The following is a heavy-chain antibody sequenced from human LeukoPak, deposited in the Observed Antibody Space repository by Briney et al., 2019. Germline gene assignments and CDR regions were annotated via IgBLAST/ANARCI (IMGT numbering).Heavy chain of an antibody. D-gene: IGHD4-11*01. CDR2: IYYSGST. CDR3: ARAPKGMTTVRYYYYYMDV. J-gene: IGHJ6*03. V-gene: IGHV4-31*03. Sequence: SQTLSLTCTVSSGSITSGGYYWNWIRQHPGKGLEWLGYIYYSGSTFYNPSLKSRVTMSVDTSKNQFSLKLSSVTAADTAVYYCARAPKGMTTVRYYYYYMDVWGKGTTVTVSS. CDR1: SGSITSGGYY.